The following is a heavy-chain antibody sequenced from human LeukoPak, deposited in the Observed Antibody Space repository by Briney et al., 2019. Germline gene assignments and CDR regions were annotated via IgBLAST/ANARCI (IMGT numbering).Heavy chain of an antibody. V-gene: IGHV1-2*04. CDR2: INPNSGGT. CDR1: GYTFTGYY. D-gene: IGHD1-1*01. CDR3: AREDTTGTTEAFDI. J-gene: IGHJ3*02. Sequence: ASVKVSCKASGYTFTGYYMHWVRQAPGQGLEWMGWINPNSGGTNYAQKFQGWVTMTRDTSISTAYMELSRLRSDDTAVYYCAREDTTGTTEAFDIWGQGTMVTVSS.